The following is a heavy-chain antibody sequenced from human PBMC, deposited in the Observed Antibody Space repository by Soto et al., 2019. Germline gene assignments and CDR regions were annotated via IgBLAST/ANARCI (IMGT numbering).Heavy chain of an antibody. Sequence: PSETLSLTCAVYGGSFSGYYWSWIRQPPGKGLEWIGEINHSGSTNYNPSLKSRVTISVDTSKNQFSLKLSSVTAADTAVYYCARGAWNYDFGLYDYWGQGTLVTVSS. CDR3: ARGAWNYDFGLYDY. V-gene: IGHV4-34*01. D-gene: IGHD1-7*01. CDR2: INHSGST. CDR1: GGSFSGYY. J-gene: IGHJ4*02.